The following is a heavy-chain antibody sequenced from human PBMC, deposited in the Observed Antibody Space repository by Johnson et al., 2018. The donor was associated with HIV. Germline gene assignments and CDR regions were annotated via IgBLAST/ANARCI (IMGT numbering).Heavy chain of an antibody. CDR2: IKRKADGGTT. J-gene: IGHJ3*01. CDR1: GFTFTDAW. Sequence: EKLVESGGGLVKPGGSLRLSCAVSGFTFTDAWMSWVRQAPGKGLEWVGRIKRKADGGTTDYAAPVKGRFSISRDDSKTTVYLQMNSLKTDDTAVYFCSIDPIFLGYWYHSSPWGQGTMVTVSS. CDR3: SIDPIFLGYWYHSSP. V-gene: IGHV3-15*01. D-gene: IGHD2-2*01.